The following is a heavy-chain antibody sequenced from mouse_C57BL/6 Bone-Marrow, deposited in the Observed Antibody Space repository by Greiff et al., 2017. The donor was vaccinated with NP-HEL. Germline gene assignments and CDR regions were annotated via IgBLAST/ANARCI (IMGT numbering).Heavy chain of an antibody. V-gene: IGHV1-81*01. CDR3: AREGIYYDYACFAY. D-gene: IGHD2-4*01. J-gene: IGHJ3*01. CDR1: GYTFTSYG. Sequence: QVQLKQSGAELARPGASVKLSCKASGYTFTSYGISWVKQRTGQGLEWIGEIYPRSGNTYYNEKFKGKATLTADKSSSTAYMELRSLTSEDSAVYFCAREGIYYDYACFAYWGQGTLVTVSA. CDR2: IYPRSGNT.